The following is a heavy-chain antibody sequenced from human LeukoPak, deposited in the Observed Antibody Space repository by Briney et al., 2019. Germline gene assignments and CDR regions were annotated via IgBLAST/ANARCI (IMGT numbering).Heavy chain of an antibody. CDR2: INPSGSST. CDR3: ARSSQGKSYGRYYYYMDV. CDR1: GYTFTGYY. Sequence: ASVKVSCKASGYTFTGYYMHWVRQAPGQGLEWMGLINPSGSSTLYAQKFQGRVTMTRDMSTTTDYMELSSLRSEDTAVYYCARSSQGKSYGRYYYYMDVWGKGTTVTISS. J-gene: IGHJ6*03. D-gene: IGHD1-26*01. V-gene: IGHV1-46*01.